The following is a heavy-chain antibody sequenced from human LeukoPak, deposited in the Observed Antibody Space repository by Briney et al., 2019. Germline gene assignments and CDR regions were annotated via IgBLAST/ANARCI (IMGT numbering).Heavy chain of an antibody. V-gene: IGHV3-30*18. CDR1: GFTFSDYN. D-gene: IGHD6-19*01. J-gene: IGHJ4*02. CDR3: AKVRWDNSGWYYLDN. CDR2: ISYDGSNK. Sequence: PGGSLRLSCAASGFTFSDYNMHWVRQAPGKGLEWVAVISYDGSNKYYADSVKGRFTISRDNSKNTLYLQMSSLTDEDTAVYYCAKVRWDNSGWYYLDNWGQGTLVTVSS.